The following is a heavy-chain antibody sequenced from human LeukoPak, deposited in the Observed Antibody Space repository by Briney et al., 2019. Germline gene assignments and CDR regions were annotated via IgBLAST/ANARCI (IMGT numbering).Heavy chain of an antibody. Sequence: SETLSLTCTVSGGSISSSSYYWGWIRQPPGKGLEWIGSIYYSGSTYHNPSLKSRVTISVDTSKNQFSLKLSSVTAADTAVYYCARGAGDDTFDYWGQGTLVTVSS. J-gene: IGHJ4*02. CDR1: GGSISSSSYY. CDR2: IYYSGST. D-gene: IGHD3-16*01. V-gene: IGHV4-39*01. CDR3: ARGAGDDTFDY.